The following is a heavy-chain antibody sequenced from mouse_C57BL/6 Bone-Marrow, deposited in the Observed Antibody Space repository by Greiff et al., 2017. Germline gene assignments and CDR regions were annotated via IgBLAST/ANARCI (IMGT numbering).Heavy chain of an antibody. V-gene: IGHV5-15*01. J-gene: IGHJ1*03. Sequence: EVKLMESGGGLVQPGGSLKLSCAASGFTFSDYGMAWVRQAPRKGPEWVAFISNLAYSIYYADTVTGRFTISRENAKNTLYLEMSSLRSEDTAMYYCARHIYYYGYWYFDVWGTGTTVTVSS. D-gene: IGHD1-1*01. CDR1: GFTFSDYG. CDR3: ARHIYYYGYWYFDV. CDR2: ISNLAYSI.